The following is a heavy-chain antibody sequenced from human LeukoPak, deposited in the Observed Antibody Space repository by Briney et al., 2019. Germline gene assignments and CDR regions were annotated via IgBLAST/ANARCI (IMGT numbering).Heavy chain of an antibody. CDR2: ISGSGGSST. J-gene: IGHJ4*02. Sequence: GGSLRLSCAASGFTFSSYAMSWVRQAPGKGLEWVSAISGSGGSSTYYADSVKGRFTISRDNSKNTLYLQMNSLRAEDTAVYYCANSAAVGTFYWGQGTLVTVSS. CDR1: GFTFSSYA. D-gene: IGHD6-13*01. V-gene: IGHV3-23*01. CDR3: ANSAAVGTFY.